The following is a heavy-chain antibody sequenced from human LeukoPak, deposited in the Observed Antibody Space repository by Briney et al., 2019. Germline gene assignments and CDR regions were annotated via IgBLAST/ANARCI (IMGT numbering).Heavy chain of an antibody. CDR1: GGSMKSYY. Sequence: SEALSLTCTVSGGSMKSYYWNWIRQPPGKGLEWIGYIYYSGSTNYNPSLKSRVTISVDTSKNQFSLKLTSVTAADTAIYYCARVGGMLTINNEAFDIWGQGTVVTVS. J-gene: IGHJ3*02. V-gene: IGHV4-59*01. CDR3: ARVGGMLTINNEAFDI. CDR2: IYYSGST. D-gene: IGHD3-16*01.